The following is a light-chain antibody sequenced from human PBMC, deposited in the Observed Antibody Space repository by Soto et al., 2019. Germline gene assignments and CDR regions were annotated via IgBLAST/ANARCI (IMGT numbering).Light chain of an antibody. CDR1: HDSEHR. Sequence: DIQMTQSPSSLSASVGDRVTITCQASHDSEHRLNWYQQIPGKAPKLLIFDASNLETGVPSRFSGSGSGTNFIFTISSLQPEDIATYYCQRYDDVSLTFGGGTRVEIK. V-gene: IGKV1-33*01. CDR3: QRYDDVSLT. J-gene: IGKJ4*01. CDR2: DAS.